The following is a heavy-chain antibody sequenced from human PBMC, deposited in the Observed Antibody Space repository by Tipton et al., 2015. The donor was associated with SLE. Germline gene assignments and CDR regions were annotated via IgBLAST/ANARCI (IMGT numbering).Heavy chain of an antibody. V-gene: IGHV4-61*09. CDR1: GGSISSGGYS. Sequence: TLSLTCAVSGGSISSGGYSWSWIRQPAGKGLEWIGYIYTSGSTNYNPSLKSRVTILVDKSSNQFSLNLNSVTAADTAVYYCARGGDGFDVWGQGTMVTVSS. CDR3: ARGGDGFDV. J-gene: IGHJ3*01. CDR2: IYTSGST.